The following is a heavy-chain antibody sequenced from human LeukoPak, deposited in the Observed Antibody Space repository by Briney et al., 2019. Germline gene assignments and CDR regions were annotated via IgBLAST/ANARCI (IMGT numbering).Heavy chain of an antibody. CDR2: IRYDGSNK. D-gene: IGHD5-18*01. CDR3: AKDTTGYSYGYGGFDY. V-gene: IGHV3-30*02. Sequence: GGSLRLSCAASGFTFSSYGMHWVRQAPGKGLEWVAFIRYDGSNKYYADSVKGRFTISRDNSKNTLYLQMNSLRAEDTAVYYCAKDTTGYSYGYGGFDYWGQGTLVTASS. CDR1: GFTFSSYG. J-gene: IGHJ4*02.